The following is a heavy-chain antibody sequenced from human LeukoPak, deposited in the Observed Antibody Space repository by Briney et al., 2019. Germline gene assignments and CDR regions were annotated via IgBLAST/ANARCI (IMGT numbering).Heavy chain of an antibody. D-gene: IGHD6-13*01. CDR3: ARMVRSSSWSRWFDP. Sequence: SSETLSLTCTVSGGSISSSNWWSWVRQPPGKGLEWIGEIYHSGSTNYNPSLKSRVTISVDKSKNQFSLKLSSVTAADTAVYYCARMVRSSSWSRWFDPWGQGTLVTVSS. V-gene: IGHV4-4*02. CDR1: GGSISSSNW. J-gene: IGHJ5*02. CDR2: IYHSGST.